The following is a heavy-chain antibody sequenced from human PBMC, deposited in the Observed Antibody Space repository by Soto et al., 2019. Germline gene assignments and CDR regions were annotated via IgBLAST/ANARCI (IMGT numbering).Heavy chain of an antibody. D-gene: IGHD2-15*01. Sequence: SETLSLTCAVSGGSITSNWWSWVRQPPGKGLEWIGEIHHSGSFNYNPTLRGRVTISLDTSKNQFSLTLRSVTAADTAVYYCARRSGGRCYNYWGPGTLVTVS. J-gene: IGHJ4*02. CDR3: ARRSGGRCYNY. CDR1: GGSITSNW. CDR2: IHHSGSF. V-gene: IGHV4-4*02.